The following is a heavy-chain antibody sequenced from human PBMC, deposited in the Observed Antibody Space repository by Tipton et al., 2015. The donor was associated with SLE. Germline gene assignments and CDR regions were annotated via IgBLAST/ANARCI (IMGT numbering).Heavy chain of an antibody. D-gene: IGHD3-10*01. CDR2: IWFDGTNE. J-gene: IGHJ4*02. CDR3: ARIHYYGSGSRDY. V-gene: IGHV3-33*01. Sequence: SLRLSCAASGFTLSPYGMHWVRQAPGKGLEWVAVIWFDGTNEYYADSVKGRSTISRDNSKDTLYLQMNSLRAEDTAVYYCARIHYYGSGSRDYWGQGTLVTVSS. CDR1: GFTLSPYG.